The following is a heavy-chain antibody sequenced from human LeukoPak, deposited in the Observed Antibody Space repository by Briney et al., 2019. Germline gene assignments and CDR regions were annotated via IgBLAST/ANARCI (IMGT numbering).Heavy chain of an antibody. Sequence: GGSLRLSCAASGFTFSNAWMSWVRRALGKGLEWVGRIKSKTDGGTTDYAAPVKGRFTISRDDSKNTLYLQMNSLKTEDTAVYYCTTDNWNDEETFYGMDVWGQGTTVTVSS. CDR1: GFTFSNAW. J-gene: IGHJ6*02. D-gene: IGHD1-20*01. V-gene: IGHV3-15*01. CDR2: IKSKTDGGTT. CDR3: TTDNWNDEETFYGMDV.